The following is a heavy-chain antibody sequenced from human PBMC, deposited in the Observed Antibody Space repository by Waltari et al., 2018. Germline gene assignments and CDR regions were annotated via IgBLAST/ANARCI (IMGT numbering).Heavy chain of an antibody. Sequence: QVQLVESGGGVVQPGKSLKLSCAASGFTFSRFAIHWVRQTPGKGLEWVALIWYDGSKTFYSDSVKGRFTISRDNSQNTLYLQLNRLRDEDTGIYYCARGYDFWSGYFNYFDHWGPGTRVTVSS. CDR3: ARGYDFWSGYFNYFDH. D-gene: IGHD3-3*01. V-gene: IGHV3-33*01. J-gene: IGHJ4*02. CDR2: IWYDGSKT. CDR1: GFTFSRFA.